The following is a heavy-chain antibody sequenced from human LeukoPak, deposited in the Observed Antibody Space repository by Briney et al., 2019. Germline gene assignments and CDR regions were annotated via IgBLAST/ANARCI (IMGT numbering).Heavy chain of an antibody. CDR2: IWYDGSNK. J-gene: IGHJ4*02. CDR3: ARVYNTNYAYFDY. Sequence: GGSLRLSCAASGFTFSSYGVHWVRQAPGKGLEWVAVIWYDGSNKYYADSVKGRFTISRDNSKNTLYLQMNSLRAEDTAVYYCARVYNTNYAYFDYWGQGTLVTVSS. V-gene: IGHV3-33*01. CDR1: GFTFSSYG. D-gene: IGHD5-24*01.